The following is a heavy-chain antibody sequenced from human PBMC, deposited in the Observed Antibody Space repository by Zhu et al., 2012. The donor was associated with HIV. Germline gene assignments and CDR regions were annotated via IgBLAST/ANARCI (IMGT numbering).Heavy chain of an antibody. CDR3: AKDKGGHLYYYYYMDS. Sequence: EVQLVESGGLVVPPGGSLRLSCATSGFTFDDFAMYWVRQVPGKGLECVSVISWDGESTYYADSVKGRFTISRDNTKNSLYLQMDSLRVEDTAFYYCAKDKGGHLYYYYYMDSGAKGPPVTVSS. J-gene: IGHJ6*03. V-gene: IGHV3-43D*04. CDR1: GFTFDDFA. D-gene: IGHD2-15*01. CDR2: ISWDGEST.